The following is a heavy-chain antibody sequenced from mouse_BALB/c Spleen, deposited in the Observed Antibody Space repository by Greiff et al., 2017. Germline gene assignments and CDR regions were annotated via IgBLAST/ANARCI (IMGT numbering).Heavy chain of an antibody. CDR2: IWGDGST. D-gene: IGHD1-1*01. V-gene: IGHV2-6-7*01. CDR1: GFSLTGYG. CDR3: ARGGDYYYGSSYYYAMDY. Sequence: VHLVESGPGLVAPSQSLSITCTVSGFSLTGYGVNWVRQPPGKGLEWLGMIWGDGSTDYNSALKSRLSISKDNSKSQVFLKMNSLQTDDTARYYCARGGDYYYGSSYYYAMDYWGQGTSVTVSS. J-gene: IGHJ4*01.